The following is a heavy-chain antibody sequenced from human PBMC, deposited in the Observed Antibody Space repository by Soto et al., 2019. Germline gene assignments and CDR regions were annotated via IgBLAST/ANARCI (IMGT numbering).Heavy chain of an antibody. V-gene: IGHV3-15*07. CDR3: TTDSTFRTSTFDI. J-gene: IGHJ3*02. D-gene: IGHD1-1*01. Sequence: GGSLRLSCAASGFTFSNAWMNWGRQAPGKGLEWVGRIKSKSDGGTTDYAAPVKGRITISRDDSKNTLYLQMNSLKTEDTAVYFCTTDSTFRTSTFDIWGQGTMVTVSS. CDR1: GFTFSNAW. CDR2: IKSKSDGGTT.